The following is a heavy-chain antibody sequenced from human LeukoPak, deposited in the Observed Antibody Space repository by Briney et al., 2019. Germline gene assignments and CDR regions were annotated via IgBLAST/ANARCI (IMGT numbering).Heavy chain of an antibody. D-gene: IGHD3-22*01. CDR3: ARGTDYYDSSGYYMDY. CDR2: IWYDGSNK. J-gene: IGHJ4*02. CDR1: GFTFSSYG. Sequence: HPGGSLRLSCAASGFTFSSYGMHWVRQAPGKGLEWVAVIWYDGSNKYYADSVKGRFTISRDNSKNTLYLQMNSLRAEDTAVYYCARGTDYYDSSGYYMDYWGQGTLVTVSS. V-gene: IGHV3-33*01.